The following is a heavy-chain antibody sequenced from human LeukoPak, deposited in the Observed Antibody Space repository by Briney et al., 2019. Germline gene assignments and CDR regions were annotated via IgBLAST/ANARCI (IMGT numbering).Heavy chain of an antibody. Sequence: SETLSPTCTVSGGSISSYYWSWIRQPPGKGLEWIGYIYTSGSTNYNPSLKSRVTISVDTSKNQFSLKLSSVTAADTAVYYCARRVATRFDPWGQGTLVTVSS. CDR3: ARRVATRFDP. CDR2: IYTSGST. D-gene: IGHD2-15*01. J-gene: IGHJ5*02. V-gene: IGHV4-4*09. CDR1: GGSISSYY.